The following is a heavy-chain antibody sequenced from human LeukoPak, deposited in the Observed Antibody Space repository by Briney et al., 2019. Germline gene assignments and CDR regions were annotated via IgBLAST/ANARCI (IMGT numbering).Heavy chain of an antibody. CDR3: ARAQTPYYDILTGFCFDY. D-gene: IGHD3-9*01. Sequence: GGSLRLSCAASGFTFSSYWMSWVRQAPGKGLEWVANIKQDGSEKYYVDSVKGRSTISRDNAKNSLYLQMNSLRAEDTAVYYCARAQTPYYDILTGFCFDYWGQGTLVTVSS. CDR2: IKQDGSEK. V-gene: IGHV3-7*01. CDR1: GFTFSSYW. J-gene: IGHJ4*02.